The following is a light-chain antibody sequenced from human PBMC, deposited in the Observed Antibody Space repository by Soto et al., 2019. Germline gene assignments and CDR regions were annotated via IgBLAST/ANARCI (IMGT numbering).Light chain of an antibody. Sequence: DVQMTQSPATLSASVGDRVTITCLASQSISTWLAWYQQKPGKAPKFLIYKASNLEGGVPSRFSGSGSGTEFTLTISGLQPDDFATYYCQQYSTFWTFGQGTKVDIK. J-gene: IGKJ1*01. V-gene: IGKV1-5*03. CDR2: KAS. CDR3: QQYSTFWT. CDR1: QSISTW.